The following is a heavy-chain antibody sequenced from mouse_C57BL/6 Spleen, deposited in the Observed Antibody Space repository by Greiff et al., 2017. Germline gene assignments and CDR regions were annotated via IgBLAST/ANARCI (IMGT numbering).Heavy chain of an antibody. V-gene: IGHV5-17*01. J-gene: IGHJ4*01. CDR3: ARPGDYPDYYAMDY. CDR2: ISSGSSTI. D-gene: IGHD2-4*01. Sequence: EVKLVESGGGLVKPGGSLKLSCAASGFTFSDYGMHWVRQAPEKGLEWVAYISSGSSTIYYADTVKGRFTISRDNAKNTLFLQITSLRSEDTAMYDCARPGDYPDYYAMDYWGQGTSVTVSS. CDR1: GFTFSDYG.